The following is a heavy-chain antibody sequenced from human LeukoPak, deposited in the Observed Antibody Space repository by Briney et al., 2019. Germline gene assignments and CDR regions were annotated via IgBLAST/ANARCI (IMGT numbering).Heavy chain of an antibody. CDR2: ISGSGGST. CDR1: GFTFSSYA. J-gene: IGHJ3*02. V-gene: IGHV3-23*01. D-gene: IGHD3-10*01. Sequence: GGSLRLSCAASGFTFSSYAMSWVRQAPGKGLEWVSAISGSGGSTYYADSVKGRFTISRDNSKNTLYLQMNSLKTEDTAVYYCNLWFGELTYPAQDAFDIWGQGTMVTVSS. CDR3: NLWFGELTYPAQDAFDI.